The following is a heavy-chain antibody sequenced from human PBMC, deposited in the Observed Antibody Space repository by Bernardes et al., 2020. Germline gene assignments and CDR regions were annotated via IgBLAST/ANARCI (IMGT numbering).Heavy chain of an antibody. CDR2: INQDGSEK. Sequence: GGSLRLSCAASGFTFSAVWMTWVHQVPGKGPECVANINQDGSEKNYVDSVKGRFTISRDNAKNSLFLQMNSLSAGDTAVYYCARNRGLDSWGQGTLVTVSS. CDR3: ARNRGLDS. J-gene: IGHJ4*02. V-gene: IGHV3-7*03. CDR1: GFTFSAVW. D-gene: IGHD2-21*01.